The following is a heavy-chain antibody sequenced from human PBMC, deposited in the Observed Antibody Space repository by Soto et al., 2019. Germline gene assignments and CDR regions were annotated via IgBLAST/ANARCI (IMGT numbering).Heavy chain of an antibody. CDR1: GFTFSSYG. CDR3: ARGFHILTGSHNYYYYLDV. D-gene: IGHD3-9*01. V-gene: IGHV3-33*01. J-gene: IGHJ6*03. Sequence: GGSLRLSCAASGFTFSSYGMHWVRQAPGKGLEWVAVIWNDGSNKYYADSVKGRFTISRDNSKNTLYLQMNSLRAEDTAVYYCARGFHILTGSHNYYYYLDVWGKGTTVTVSS. CDR2: IWNDGSNK.